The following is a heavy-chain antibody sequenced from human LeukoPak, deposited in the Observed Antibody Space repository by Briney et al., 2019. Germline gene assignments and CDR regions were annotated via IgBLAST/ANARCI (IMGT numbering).Heavy chain of an antibody. D-gene: IGHD2-15*01. Sequence: ASVKVSCKASGYTFTGYYMHWVRQAPGQGLEWMGWINPNSGGTNYAQKFQGWVTMTRDTSISTAYMELSRLRSDDTAVHYCARSFSNCSGGSCAKANVYFQHWGQGTLVTVSS. CDR2: INPNSGGT. V-gene: IGHV1-2*04. J-gene: IGHJ1*01. CDR1: GYTFTGYY. CDR3: ARSFSNCSGGSCAKANVYFQH.